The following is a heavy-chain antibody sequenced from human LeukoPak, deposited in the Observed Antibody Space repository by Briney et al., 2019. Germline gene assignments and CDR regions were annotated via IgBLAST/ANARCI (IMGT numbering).Heavy chain of an antibody. D-gene: IGHD3-22*01. Sequence: SETLSLTCTVSGGSMIDHYWSWVRQPPGKGLEWVGYMHHSGKANSNPSLKSRVTISVDTSKNQVSLKLSSVTAADTAVYYCALSPYYYDSSGLWFDPWGQGTLVTVSS. CDR1: GGSMIDHY. CDR2: MHHSGKA. V-gene: IGHV4-59*11. CDR3: ALSPYYYDSSGLWFDP. J-gene: IGHJ5*02.